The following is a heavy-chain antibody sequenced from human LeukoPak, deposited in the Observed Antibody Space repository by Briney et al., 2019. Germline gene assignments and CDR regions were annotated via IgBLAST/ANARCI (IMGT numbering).Heavy chain of an antibody. V-gene: IGHV1-2*02. D-gene: IGHD5-18*01. Sequence: ASVKVSCKASGYTFTGYYMHWVRQAPGQGLEWMGWINPNSGGTNYAQKFQGRVTMTRDTFISTAYMELSRLRSDDTAVYYCARALKVQLWLNYWGQGTLVTVSS. J-gene: IGHJ4*02. CDR2: INPNSGGT. CDR1: GYTFTGYY. CDR3: ARALKVQLWLNY.